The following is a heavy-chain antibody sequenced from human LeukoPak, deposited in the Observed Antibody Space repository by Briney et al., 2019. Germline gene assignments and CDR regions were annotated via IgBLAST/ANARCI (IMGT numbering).Heavy chain of an antibody. Sequence: SETLSLTCTVSGGSISSYYWSWIRQPPGKGLEWIGEINHSGSTNYNPSLKSRVTISVDTSKNQFSLKLSSVTAADTAVYYCASGGGAEKDAFDIWGQGTMVTVSS. CDR2: INHSGST. V-gene: IGHV4-34*01. D-gene: IGHD3-16*01. CDR1: GGSISSYY. CDR3: ASGGGAEKDAFDI. J-gene: IGHJ3*02.